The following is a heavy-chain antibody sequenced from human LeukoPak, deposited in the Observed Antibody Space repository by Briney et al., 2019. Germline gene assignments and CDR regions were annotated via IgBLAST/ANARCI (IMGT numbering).Heavy chain of an antibody. D-gene: IGHD1-7*01. Sequence: PSETLSLTCTVSGGSISSYYWSWIRQPPGKGLEWMGYIYYCGSNNYKASLKSRVSISVDTSKNQFSLKLSSVTGADTAVYYCASGITGTDLDYWGQGTLVTVSS. CDR1: GGSISSYY. J-gene: IGHJ4*02. CDR2: IYYCGSN. CDR3: ASGITGTDLDY. V-gene: IGHV4-59*01.